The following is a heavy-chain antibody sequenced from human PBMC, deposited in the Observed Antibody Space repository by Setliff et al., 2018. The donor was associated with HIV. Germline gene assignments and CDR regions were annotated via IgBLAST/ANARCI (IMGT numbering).Heavy chain of an antibody. Sequence: SETLSLTCTVSGGSINRSYWSWIRQSPGKGLEWLGNVYHTGNSVSNPSLKSRVTISIDTSKNHFSLTLNSVTAADSAVYYCARVEAKVRGATYGMDVWGQGTTVTVSS. V-gene: IGHV4-59*01. CDR1: GGSINRSY. D-gene: IGHD3-10*01. CDR2: VYHTGNS. J-gene: IGHJ6*02. CDR3: ARVEAKVRGATYGMDV.